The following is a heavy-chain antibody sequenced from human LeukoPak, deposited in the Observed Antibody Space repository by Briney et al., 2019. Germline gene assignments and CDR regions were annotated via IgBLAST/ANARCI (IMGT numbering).Heavy chain of an antibody. J-gene: IGHJ4*02. CDR1: GFTFSSYA. V-gene: IGHV3-23*01. CDR3: AKDPGYFEIVVPAASFD. D-gene: IGHD2-2*01. Sequence: GGSLRLSCAASGFTFSSYAMSWVHQAPGKGLEWVSAISGSGGSTYYADSVKGRFTISRDNSKNTLYLQMNSLRAEDTAVYYCAKDPGYFEIVVPAASFDWGQGTLVTVSS. CDR2: ISGSGGST.